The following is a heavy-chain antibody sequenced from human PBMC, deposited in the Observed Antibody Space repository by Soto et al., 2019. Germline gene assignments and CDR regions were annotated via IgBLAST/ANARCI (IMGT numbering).Heavy chain of an antibody. CDR3: AKGGRGSSGLDFDY. J-gene: IGHJ4*02. D-gene: IGHD6-6*01. Sequence: EVQLLESGGGLVQPGGSLRLSCAAFGFTFSIYAMSWVRQAPGKGLEWVSTISGSGGDIYYADSVKGRFIISRDNPKYILSLQMDSVRDEDTAVYYCAKGGRGSSGLDFDYWGQGTLVTVSS. V-gene: IGHV3-23*01. CDR2: ISGSGGDI. CDR1: GFTFSIYA.